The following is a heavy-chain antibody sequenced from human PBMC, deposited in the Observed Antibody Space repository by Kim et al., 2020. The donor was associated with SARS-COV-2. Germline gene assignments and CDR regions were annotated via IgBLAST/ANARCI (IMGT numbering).Heavy chain of an antibody. CDR1: GGTFSSYA. Sequence: SVKVSCKASGGTFSSYAISWVRQAPGQGLEWMGRIIPILGIANYAQKFQGRVTITADKSTSTAYMELSSLRSEDTAVYYCARGVEMATIGVPVDPWGQGTLVTVSS. D-gene: IGHD5-12*01. V-gene: IGHV1-69*04. J-gene: IGHJ5*02. CDR2: IIPILGIA. CDR3: ARGVEMATIGVPVDP.